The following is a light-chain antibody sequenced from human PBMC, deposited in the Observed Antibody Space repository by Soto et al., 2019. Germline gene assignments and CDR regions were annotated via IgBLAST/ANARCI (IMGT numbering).Light chain of an antibody. V-gene: IGKV4-1*01. CDR1: QSVLYSSNNKNY. CDR3: QQYYSTPWT. J-gene: IGKJ1*01. CDR2: WAS. Sequence: DIVMTQSPDSLAVSLGERATINCKSSQSVLYSSNNKNYLTWYQQKPGQPPKLLIYWASTRESGVPDRFSGSGSGTDFTLTISILQAEDVAVYYGQQYYSTPWTFGQGTKVEIK.